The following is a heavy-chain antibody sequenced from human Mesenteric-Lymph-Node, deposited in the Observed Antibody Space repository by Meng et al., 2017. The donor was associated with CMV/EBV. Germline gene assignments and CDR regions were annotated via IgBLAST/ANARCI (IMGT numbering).Heavy chain of an antibody. Sequence: TLTRYAMHWVRQAPGQRLGWMGWINAGNGNTIHSQKFQGRVTITRDTSASTAYMELRSLRSDDTAVYYCARDDYYASGTYGDWGQGTLVTVSS. D-gene: IGHD3-10*01. CDR2: INAGNGNT. CDR1: TLTRYA. J-gene: IGHJ4*02. CDR3: ARDDYYASGTYGD. V-gene: IGHV1-3*01.